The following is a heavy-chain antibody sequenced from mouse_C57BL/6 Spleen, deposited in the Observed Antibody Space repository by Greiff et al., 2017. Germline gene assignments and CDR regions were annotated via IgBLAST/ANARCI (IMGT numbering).Heavy chain of an antibody. CDR2: FHPSDSDT. Sequence: VQLQQPGAELVKPGASVKVSCKASGYTFTSYWMHWVKQRPGQGLEWIGRFHPSDSDTNYNQKFKGKATLTVDKSSSTAYMQLSSLTSEASAVYDWGSIYDGYYDYLDYWGQGTTLTVSS. CDR1: GYTFTSYW. D-gene: IGHD2-3*01. J-gene: IGHJ2*01. V-gene: IGHV1-74*01. CDR3: GSIYDGYYDYLDY.